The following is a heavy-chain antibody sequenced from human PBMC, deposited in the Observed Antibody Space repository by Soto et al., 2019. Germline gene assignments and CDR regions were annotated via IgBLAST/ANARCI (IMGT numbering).Heavy chain of an antibody. D-gene: IGHD2-21*01. CDR3: ARGRDSGLYYFDY. J-gene: IGHJ4*02. Sequence: EVQLVESGGDLVQPGGSLRLSCAASGFTFSNYDMHWVRQATGKGLEWVSTISTAGNTYSPGSVKGRFTISRENAKNSLYLQMNSLRVDDTAVYYGARGRDSGLYYFDYWGRGTLVTVSS. CDR1: GFTFSNYD. V-gene: IGHV3-13*01. CDR2: ISTAGNT.